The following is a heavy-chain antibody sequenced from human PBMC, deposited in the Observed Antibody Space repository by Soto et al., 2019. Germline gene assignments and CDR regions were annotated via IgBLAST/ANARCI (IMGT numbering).Heavy chain of an antibody. CDR3: AREGVVFYYYYGMDV. V-gene: IGHV3-9*01. CDR1: GFTFDDYA. Sequence: EVQLVESGGGLVQPGRSLRLSCAASGFTFDDYAMHWVRQAPGKGLEWVSGITWDSGDIGYADSVKGRFTISRDNAKNSLYLQMNSLRVEDTAVYYCAREGVVFYYYYGMDVWGQGTTVTVSS. D-gene: IGHD3-3*01. CDR2: ITWDSGDI. J-gene: IGHJ6*02.